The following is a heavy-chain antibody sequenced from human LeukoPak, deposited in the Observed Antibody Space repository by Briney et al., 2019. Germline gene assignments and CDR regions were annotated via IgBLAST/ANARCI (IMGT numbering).Heavy chain of an antibody. V-gene: IGHV1-46*01. J-gene: IGHJ6*02. Sequence: ASVKVSCKASGYTFTSYYMHWVRQAPGQGLEWMGIINPSGGSTSYAQKFQGRVTMTRDTSTSTVYMELSSLRSEDTAVYYCAREGFGDDILTGYYYYYYGMDVWGQGTTVTVSS. D-gene: IGHD3-9*01. CDR2: INPSGGST. CDR3: AREGFGDDILTGYYYYYYGMDV. CDR1: GYTFTSYY.